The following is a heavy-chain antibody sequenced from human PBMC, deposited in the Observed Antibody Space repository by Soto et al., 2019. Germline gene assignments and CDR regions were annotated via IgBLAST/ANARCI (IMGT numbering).Heavy chain of an antibody. J-gene: IGHJ4*02. CDR1: GYTFTDYY. V-gene: IGHV1-46*01. Sequence: QVQLVQSGSEVKRPGASVKVSCKASGYTFTDYYMHWVRQAPGQGLEWMGIINPSGGNTKYAQKFQGSVTVTRDTSTSAVYMELSSLRSEDTAVYYCARVQTYSSSWYHLDYWGQGTLVTVSS. D-gene: IGHD6-19*01. CDR2: INPSGGNT. CDR3: ARVQTYSSSWYHLDY.